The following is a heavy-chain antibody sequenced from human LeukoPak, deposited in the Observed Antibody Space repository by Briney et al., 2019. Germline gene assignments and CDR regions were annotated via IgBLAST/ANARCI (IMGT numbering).Heavy chain of an antibody. CDR1: GYTFTSYG. CDR3: ARSPNLGFYGSGSYYNGYYYYYMDV. Sequence: GASVKVSCKASGYTFTSYGISWVRQAPGQGLEWMGWISAYNGNTNYAQKLQGRVTMTRDMSTSTVYMELSSLRSEDTAVYYCARSPNLGFYGSGSYYNGYYYYYMDVWGKGTTVTVSS. CDR2: ISAYNGNT. V-gene: IGHV1-18*01. J-gene: IGHJ6*03. D-gene: IGHD3-10*01.